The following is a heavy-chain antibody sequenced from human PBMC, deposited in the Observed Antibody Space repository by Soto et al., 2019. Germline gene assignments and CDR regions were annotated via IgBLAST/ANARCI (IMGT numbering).Heavy chain of an antibody. V-gene: IGHV1-2*04. D-gene: IGHD2-2*01. J-gene: IGHJ6*02. CDR2: INPNSGGT. CDR3: ARDIVQGISVVGYGMDV. Sequence: YLRSLCQAQGKGLEWMGWINPNSGGTNYAQKFQGWVTMTRDTSISTAYMELSRLRSDDTAVYYCARDIVQGISVVGYGMDVWGQGTTVTVSS. CDR1: Y.